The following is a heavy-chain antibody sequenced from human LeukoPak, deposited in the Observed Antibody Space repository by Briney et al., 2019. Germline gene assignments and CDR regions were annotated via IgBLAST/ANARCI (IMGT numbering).Heavy chain of an antibody. CDR1: GYSFTNYD. CDR3: ARGMEPYYYMDV. CDR2: MNPNSGNT. Sequence: ASVKVSCKASGYSFTNYDINWVRQATGQGLEWMGWMNPNSGNTGYAQKFQGRVTMTRNTSISTAYMELSSLRSEDAAVYYCARGMEPYYYMDVWGKGTTVTVSS. J-gene: IGHJ6*03. D-gene: IGHD1-26*01. V-gene: IGHV1-8*02.